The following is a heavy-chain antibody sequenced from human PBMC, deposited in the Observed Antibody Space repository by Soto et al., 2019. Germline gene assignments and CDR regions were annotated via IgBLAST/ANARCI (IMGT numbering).Heavy chain of an antibody. CDR3: AIYDSSGSRGFQH. Sequence: SETLSLTCTVSGGSISSGAYYWSWIRQHPGKGLERIGYIYYSGSTYYNPSLKSRVTISVDTSKNQFSPKLSSVTAADTAAYYCAIYDSSGSRGFQHWGQGTLVTVSS. D-gene: IGHD3-22*01. J-gene: IGHJ1*01. V-gene: IGHV4-31*03. CDR1: GGSISSGAYY. CDR2: IYYSGST.